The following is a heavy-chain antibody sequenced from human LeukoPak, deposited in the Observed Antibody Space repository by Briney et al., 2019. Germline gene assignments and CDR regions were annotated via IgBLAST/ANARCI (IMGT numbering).Heavy chain of an antibody. CDR2: ISGRGDST. J-gene: IGHJ4*02. CDR3: AKGPRPETTVAHTLEY. D-gene: IGHD6-19*01. CDR1: GFTFSNYA. Sequence: GGSLRLSCAASGFTFSNYAMSWVRQAPGRGLEWLSTISGRGDSTYDADSVKGRFAFSRDNYNNSLYLQINSLRAEDTAVYYCAKGPRPETTVAHTLEYWGQGTLVTVSS. V-gene: IGHV3-23*01.